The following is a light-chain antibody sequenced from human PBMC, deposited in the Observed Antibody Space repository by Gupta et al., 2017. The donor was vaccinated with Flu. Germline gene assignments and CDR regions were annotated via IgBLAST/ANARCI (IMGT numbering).Light chain of an antibody. Sequence: KTARNTCEGNNIGSKSVDWYQQRPGQAPVLVVYDDRDRHSGSPERFSGSNSGNTATLTITGVDAGDEADYYCQVWETSSSNSWVFGGGTKLTVL. CDR3: QVWETSSSNSWV. V-gene: IGLV3-21*03. J-gene: IGLJ3*02. CDR2: DDR. CDR1: NIGSKS.